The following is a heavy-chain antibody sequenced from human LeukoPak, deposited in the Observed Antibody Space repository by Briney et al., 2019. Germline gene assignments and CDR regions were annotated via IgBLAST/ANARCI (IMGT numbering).Heavy chain of an antibody. CDR1: GFTVSSNY. J-gene: IGHJ6*03. CDR3: ARDHPVDIVATRFRFYYMDV. Sequence: GGSLRLSCAASGFTVSSNYMSWVRQAPGKGLEWVSVIYSGGSSYYADSVKGRFTISRDNSKNTLYLQMNSLRAEDTAVYYCARDHPVDIVATRFRFYYMDVWGKGTTVTVSS. CDR2: IYSGGSS. V-gene: IGHV3-53*01. D-gene: IGHD5-12*01.